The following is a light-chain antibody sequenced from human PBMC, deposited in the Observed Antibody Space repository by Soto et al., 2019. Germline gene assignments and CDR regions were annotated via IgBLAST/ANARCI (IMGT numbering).Light chain of an antibody. CDR1: QSVGSY. Sequence: EIVLTQSPATLSLSPGERATLSCRASQSVGSYLAWYQQKPGQAPRPLIYDASNRATGIPARFSGSGSGTDFTLTISSLEPEDFAVYYCQQYDNWPPFTFGPGTKVDIK. J-gene: IGKJ3*01. CDR3: QQYDNWPPFT. V-gene: IGKV3-11*01. CDR2: DAS.